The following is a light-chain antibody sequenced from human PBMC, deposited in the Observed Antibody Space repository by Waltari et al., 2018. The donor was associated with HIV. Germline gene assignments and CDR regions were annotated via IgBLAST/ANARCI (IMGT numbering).Light chain of an antibody. V-gene: IGLV2-14*01. J-gene: IGLJ1*01. CDR3: SSYTSSNTYD. CDR2: EVT. Sequence: QSALSQPASVSGSPGQSITISCTGTSSDVGGYNFVSWYQQHPGNAPKLMIYEVTNRPSGVSNRFSGSKSGNTASLTISGLQAEDEADYYCSSYTSSNTYDFGTGTKVTVL. CDR1: SSDVGGYNF.